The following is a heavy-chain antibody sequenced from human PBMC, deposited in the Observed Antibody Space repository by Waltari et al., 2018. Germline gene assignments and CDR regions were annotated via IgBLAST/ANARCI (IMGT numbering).Heavy chain of an antibody. Sequence: QVQLQESGPGLVKPSETLSLTCTVSGYSITSGYYWGCIRQPPGKGLEWIGSIYHSGNTYYNPSPKGRLTISVDTSKNQFSLRLSSVTAADTAVYYCARAPMSGAATGTFDFWGLGSLVTVSP. V-gene: IGHV4-38-2*02. CDR2: IYHSGNT. CDR1: GYSITSGYY. J-gene: IGHJ4*02. CDR3: ARAPMSGAATGTFDF. D-gene: IGHD6-13*01.